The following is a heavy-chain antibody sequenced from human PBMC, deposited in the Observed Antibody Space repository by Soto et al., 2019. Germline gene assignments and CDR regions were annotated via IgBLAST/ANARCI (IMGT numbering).Heavy chain of an antibody. Sequence: SETLSLTCTVSGGSISSSSYYWGWIRQPPGKGLEWIGSIYYSGSTYYNPSLKSRVTISVDTSKNQFSLKLSSVTAADTAVYYCARHKIVVVPAANITQLYNWFDPWGQGTLVTVSS. V-gene: IGHV4-39*01. J-gene: IGHJ5*02. CDR1: GGSISSSSYY. CDR3: ARHKIVVVPAANITQLYNWFDP. D-gene: IGHD2-2*01. CDR2: IYYSGST.